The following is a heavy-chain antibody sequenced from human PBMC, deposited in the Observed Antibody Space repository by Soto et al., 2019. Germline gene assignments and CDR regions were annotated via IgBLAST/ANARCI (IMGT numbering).Heavy chain of an antibody. CDR1: GYTFTSYA. D-gene: IGHD4-17*01. V-gene: IGHV1-3*01. CDR3: ARGPTVTTSRVSWFDP. CDR2: INAGNGNT. Sequence: GASVKVSCKASGYTFTSYAMHWVCQAPGQRLEWMGWINAGNGNTKYSQKFQGRVTITRDTSASTAYMELSSLRSEDTAVYYCARGPTVTTSRVSWFDPWGQGTLVTVSS. J-gene: IGHJ5*02.